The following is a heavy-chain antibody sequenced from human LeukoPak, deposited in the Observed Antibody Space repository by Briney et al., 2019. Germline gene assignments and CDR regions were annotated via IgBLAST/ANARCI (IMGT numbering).Heavy chain of an antibody. CDR1: GFSFSSYW. D-gene: IGHD3-22*01. Sequence: GGSLRLSCVASGFSFSSYWMHWVRQDPRKGLVWVSRINGDGRNINYADSVRGRFTISRDNAKNTLFLQMNTLRVEDTAVYYCAREADSSGYDDWGQGTLVTVSS. J-gene: IGHJ4*02. V-gene: IGHV3-74*01. CDR3: AREADSSGYDD. CDR2: INGDGRNI.